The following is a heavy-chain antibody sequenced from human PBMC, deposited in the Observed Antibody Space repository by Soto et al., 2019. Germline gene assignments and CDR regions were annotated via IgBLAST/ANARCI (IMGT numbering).Heavy chain of an antibody. CDR3: ATSYGNAWYTY. Sequence: PSETLSLTCTVSGGSISSSSYYWGWILHPPGKGLEWIGSIYYSGSTYYNPSLKSRVTISVDRSKNQFTLQLTSVTAEDTAVYYCATSYGNAWYTYWGQGTQVTVSS. V-gene: IGHV4-39*06. J-gene: IGHJ4*02. CDR2: IYYSGST. CDR1: GGSISSSSYY. D-gene: IGHD6-13*01.